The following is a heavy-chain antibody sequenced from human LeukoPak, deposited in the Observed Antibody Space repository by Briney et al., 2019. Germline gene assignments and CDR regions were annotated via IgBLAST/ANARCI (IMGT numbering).Heavy chain of an antibody. V-gene: IGHV4-59*01. D-gene: IGHD2-2*01. CDR2: IYYSGST. J-gene: IGHJ5*02. CDR3: AREGRRSDCSSTSCYAKLYNWFDP. Sequence: SETLSLTCTVSGGSISSYYWSWIRQPPGKGLEWIGYIYYSGSTNYNPSLKSRVTISVDTSKNQFSLKLSSVTAADTAVYYCAREGRRSDCSSTSCYAKLYNWFDPWGQGTLVTASS. CDR1: GGSISSYY.